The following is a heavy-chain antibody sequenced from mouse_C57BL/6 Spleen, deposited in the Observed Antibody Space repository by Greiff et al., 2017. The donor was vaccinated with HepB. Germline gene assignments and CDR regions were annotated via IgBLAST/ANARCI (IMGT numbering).Heavy chain of an antibody. CDR3: ARTGTTVVAPYFDV. V-gene: IGHV1-4*01. Sequence: QVQLKQSGAELARPGASVKMSCKASGYTFTSYTMHWVKQRPGQGLEWIGYINPSSGYTKYNQKFKDKATLTADKSSSTAYMQLSSLTSEDSAVYYCARTGTTVVAPYFDVWGTGTTVTVSS. D-gene: IGHD1-1*01. CDR2: INPSSGYT. CDR1: GYTFTSYT. J-gene: IGHJ1*03.